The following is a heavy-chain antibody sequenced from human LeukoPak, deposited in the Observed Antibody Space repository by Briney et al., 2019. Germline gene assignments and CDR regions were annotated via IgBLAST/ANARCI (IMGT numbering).Heavy chain of an antibody. D-gene: IGHD6-6*01. J-gene: IGHJ4*02. V-gene: IGHV5-51*01. CDR2: VYPGDSDT. CDR3: ARRGEYSSSSRFDL. Sequence: GESLKISCKGFGYRFATTWIGWVRQMSGKGLEWMGIVYPGDSDTRYSPSFQGQVTISADKSLSTAYLQWSSLKASDTAIYYCARRGEYSSSSRFDLWGQGTLVTVSS. CDR1: GYRFATTW.